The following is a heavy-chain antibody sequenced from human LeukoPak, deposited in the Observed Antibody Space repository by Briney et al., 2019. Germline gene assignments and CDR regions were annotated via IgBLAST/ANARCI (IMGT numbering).Heavy chain of an antibody. CDR2: ISYDGSNK. V-gene: IGHV3-30*03. D-gene: IGHD2-15*01. CDR1: GFTFSSYG. J-gene: IGHJ3*02. Sequence: PGRSLRLSCAASGFTFSSYGMHWVRQAPGKGLEWVTLISYDGSNKYYADSVKGRFTISRDNSKNTLYLQMSSLRAGDTAVYYCARDCTGGTCYDAFDIWGQGTMVTVSS. CDR3: ARDCTGGTCYDAFDI.